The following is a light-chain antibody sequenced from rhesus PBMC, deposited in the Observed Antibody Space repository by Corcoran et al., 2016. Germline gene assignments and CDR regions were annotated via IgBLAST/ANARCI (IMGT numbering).Light chain of an antibody. J-gene: IGKJ2*01. Sequence: DIQMTQSPSSVSASVGDRVTITCRASQGISSYLAWYQQKPGKAPKLLIYYATTLQSGVPSRFSGSGSGPEFTLTISSLQPEDFATYYCQQYNSLPMYSFGQGTKVEIK. CDR3: QQYNSLPMYS. V-gene: IGKV1-25*01. CDR2: YAT. CDR1: QGISSY.